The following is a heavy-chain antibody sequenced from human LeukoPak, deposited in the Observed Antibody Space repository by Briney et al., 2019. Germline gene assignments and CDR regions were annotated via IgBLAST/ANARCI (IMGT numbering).Heavy chain of an antibody. CDR1: GYTFTGYY. V-gene: IGHV1-2*02. CDR3: ARDGTHSGYDYQIDH. J-gene: IGHJ4*02. Sequence: ASVKVSFKASGYTFTGYYMHWVRQAPGQGREWMGWINPNSGGTNYAQKFQGRVTMTRDTSISTAYMGLSRLRSDDTAVYYCARDGTHSGYDYQIDHWGKGTLVTVSS. D-gene: IGHD5-12*01. CDR2: INPNSGGT.